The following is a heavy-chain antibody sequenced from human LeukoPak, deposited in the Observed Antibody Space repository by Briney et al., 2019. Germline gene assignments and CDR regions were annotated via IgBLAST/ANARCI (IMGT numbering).Heavy chain of an antibody. J-gene: IGHJ4*02. V-gene: IGHV4-34*01. CDR1: GGSFSVYY. CDR3: ARELSSGYYSDAFDY. CDR2: INHSGST. Sequence: SETLSLTCAVYGGSFSVYYWSWIRQPPGKGLEWIGEINHSGSTNYNPSLKSRVTISVDTSKNQFSLKLSSVTAADTAVYYCARELSSGYYSDAFDYWGQGTMVTVSS. D-gene: IGHD3-22*01.